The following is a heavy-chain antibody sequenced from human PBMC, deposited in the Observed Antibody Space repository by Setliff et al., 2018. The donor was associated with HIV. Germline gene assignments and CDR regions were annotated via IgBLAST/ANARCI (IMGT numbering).Heavy chain of an antibody. J-gene: IGHJ3*01. CDR2: IGTVGDT. D-gene: IGHD1-26*01. Sequence: PGGSLRLSCAVSGFTFRNYDMHWVRQAPGKGLEWVSGIGTVGDTYYPDSVKGRFTISRDISKNTVYLQMNSLRPEDTAVYFCVRGDVAFLGVLSPLAVWGQGTMVTVS. CDR3: VRGDVAFLGVLSPLAV. CDR1: GFTFRNYD. V-gene: IGHV3-13*01.